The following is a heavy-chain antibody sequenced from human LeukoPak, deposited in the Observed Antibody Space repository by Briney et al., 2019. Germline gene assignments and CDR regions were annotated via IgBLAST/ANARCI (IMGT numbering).Heavy chain of an antibody. Sequence: PGGSLRLSCTASGFTFSSYGMHWVRQAPGKGLEWVAVISYYGSNKYYADSVKGRFTISRDNSKNTLYLQMNSLRAEDTAVYYCAKGDSSWYMDYWGQGTLVTVSS. D-gene: IGHD6-13*01. J-gene: IGHJ4*02. V-gene: IGHV3-30*18. CDR3: AKGDSSWYMDY. CDR1: GFTFSSYG. CDR2: ISYYGSNK.